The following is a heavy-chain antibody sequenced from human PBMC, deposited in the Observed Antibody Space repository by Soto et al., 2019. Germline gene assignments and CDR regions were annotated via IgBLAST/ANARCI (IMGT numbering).Heavy chain of an antibody. CDR2: IYYSGST. J-gene: IGHJ4*02. V-gene: IGHV4-39*01. Sequence: QLQLQESGPGLVKPSETLSLTCTVSGGSISSSSYYWGWIRQPPGKGLEWIGSIYYSGSTYYNPSLKIRVTIPVDTSKNQFSLTLSSVTAADTAVYYCARVGALWFGEGGDYWGQGTLVTVSS. CDR1: GGSISSSSYY. D-gene: IGHD3-10*01. CDR3: ARVGALWFGEGGDY.